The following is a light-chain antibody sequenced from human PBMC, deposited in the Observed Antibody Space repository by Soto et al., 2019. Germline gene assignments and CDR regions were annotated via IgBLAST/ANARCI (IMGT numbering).Light chain of an antibody. CDR3: QQYNNWVT. J-gene: IGKJ3*01. CDR1: QSVSSN. CDR2: SAS. V-gene: IGKV3-15*01. Sequence: EIVMTQSPATLSVSPGERATLSCRASQSVSSNLAWYQQKPGQAPRLLIYSASTRATGIPARFSGSGSGTEFTLTISSLQSEDFAVYYCQQYNNWVTFGPGTKVDI.